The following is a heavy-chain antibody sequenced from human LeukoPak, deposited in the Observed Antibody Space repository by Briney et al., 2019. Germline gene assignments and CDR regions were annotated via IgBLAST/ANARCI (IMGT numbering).Heavy chain of an antibody. CDR1: GGSISSGSYY. CDR2: IYYSGST. J-gene: IGHJ4*02. V-gene: IGHV4-31*03. CDR3: ARGVRNCSGGSCYRFDY. Sequence: PSETLSLTCTVSGGSISSGSYYWSWIRQHPEKGLEWIGCIYYSGSTYYNPSLKSRVTISADTSKNQFSLKLSSVTAADTAVYFCARGVRNCSGGSCYRFDYWGQGILVTVSS. D-gene: IGHD2-15*01.